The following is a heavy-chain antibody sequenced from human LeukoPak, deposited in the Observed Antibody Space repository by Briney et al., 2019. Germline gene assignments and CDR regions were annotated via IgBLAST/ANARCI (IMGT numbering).Heavy chain of an antibody. D-gene: IGHD6-19*01. CDR2: ISYDGSNK. V-gene: IGHV3-30*18. CDR1: GFTFSSYG. CDR3: AKGPSNIAVAGTGYYYYGMDV. Sequence: GRSLRLSCAASGFTFSSYGMPWVRQAPGKGLEWVAVISYDGSNKYYADSVKGRFTISRDNSKNTLYLQMNSLRAEDTAVYYCAKGPSNIAVAGTGYYYYGMDVWDQGTTVTVSS. J-gene: IGHJ6*02.